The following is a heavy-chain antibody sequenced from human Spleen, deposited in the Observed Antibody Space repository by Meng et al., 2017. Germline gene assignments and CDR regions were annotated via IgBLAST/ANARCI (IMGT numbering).Heavy chain of an antibody. J-gene: IGHJ5*02. CDR3: ARLWTVTSYLADWFDP. V-gene: IGHV4-34*01. CDR1: GGSFSGYS. CDR2: ISHSGST. Sequence: SETLSLTCDVYGGSFSGYSWSWIRQPPGKGLEWIGEISHSGSTNYSPSLKNRVTISLDTSKNQFSLKLRSVTAEGTAVYYCARLWTVTSYLADWFDPWGQGTLVTVSS. D-gene: IGHD4-17*01.